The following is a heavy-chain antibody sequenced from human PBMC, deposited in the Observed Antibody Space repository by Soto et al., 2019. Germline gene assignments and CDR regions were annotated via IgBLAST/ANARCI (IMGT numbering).Heavy chain of an antibody. Sequence: GASVKVSCKASGGTFSSYTISWVRQAPGQGLEWMGRIIPILGIANYAQKFQGRVTITADKSTSTAYMELSSLRSEDTAVYYCARSYSGYGGYYYYMDVWGKGTTVTVSS. CDR1: GGTFSSYT. J-gene: IGHJ6*03. D-gene: IGHD5-12*01. CDR3: ARSYSGYGGYYYYMDV. V-gene: IGHV1-69*02. CDR2: IIPILGIA.